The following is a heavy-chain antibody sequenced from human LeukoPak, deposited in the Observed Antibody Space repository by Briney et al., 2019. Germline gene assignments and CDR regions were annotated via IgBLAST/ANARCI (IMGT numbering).Heavy chain of an antibody. V-gene: IGHV3-33*08. CDR1: GFTVSSNY. J-gene: IGHJ4*02. CDR2: IWYDGSNK. CDR3: ARDRIAAAGTFDY. Sequence: GGSLRLSCAASGFTVSSNYMSWVRQAPGKGLEWVAVIWYDGSNKYYADSVKGRFTISRDNSKNALYLQMNSLRAEDTAVYYCARDRIAAAGTFDYWGQGTLVTVSS. D-gene: IGHD6-13*01.